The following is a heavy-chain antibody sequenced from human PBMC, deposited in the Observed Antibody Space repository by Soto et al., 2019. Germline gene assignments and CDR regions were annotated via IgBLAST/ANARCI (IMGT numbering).Heavy chain of an antibody. J-gene: IGHJ4*02. D-gene: IGHD3-22*01. CDR2: ISWNSGSI. Sequence: SLRLSCAASGFTFDDYAMHWVRQAPGKGLEWVSGISWNSGSIGYADSVKGRFTISRDNAKNSLYLQMNSLRAEDTALYYCAKGEITYEDYDSSGFDYWGQGTLVTVSS. CDR3: AKGEITYEDYDSSGFDY. CDR1: GFTFDDYA. V-gene: IGHV3-9*01.